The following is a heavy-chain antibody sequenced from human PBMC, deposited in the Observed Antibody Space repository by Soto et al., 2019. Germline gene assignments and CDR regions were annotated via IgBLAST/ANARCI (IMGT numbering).Heavy chain of an antibody. D-gene: IGHD5-12*01. CDR3: ARCPQGAGVRGYEWRWFAP. CDR1: ADTFSHFA. J-gene: IGHJ5*02. CDR2: VITCSGAT. V-gene: IGHV1-69*01. Sequence: QGQLVQSGAEVKEPGSSVKVSCKASADTFSHFAFSWVRQAPGKGLQWMGGVITCSGATIYAQKVQGRVTSTAAASTGTTYMELRSLTSEDTAVYYWARCPQGAGVRGYEWRWFAPWRQGTLVSVTS.